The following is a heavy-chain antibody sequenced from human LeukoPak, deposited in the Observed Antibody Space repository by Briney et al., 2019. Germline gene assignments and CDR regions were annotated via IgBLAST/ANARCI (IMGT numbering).Heavy chain of an antibody. CDR3: ARGDPSSSWYVPDDY. Sequence: SVKVSCKASGGTFSSYAISWVRQAPGQGLEWMGGIIPIFGTANYAQKFQGRVAITADESTSTAYMELSSLRSEDTAVYYCARGDPSSSWYVPDDYWGQGTLSPSPQ. CDR2: IIPIFGTA. CDR1: GGTFSSYA. D-gene: IGHD6-13*01. V-gene: IGHV1-69*13. J-gene: IGHJ4*02.